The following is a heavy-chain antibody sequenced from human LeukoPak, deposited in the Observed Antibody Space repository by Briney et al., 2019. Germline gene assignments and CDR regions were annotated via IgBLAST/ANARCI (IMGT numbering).Heavy chain of an antibody. CDR1: GGSISRSYYY. V-gene: IGHV4-39*02. J-gene: IGHJ6*03. D-gene: IGHD3-10*01. CDR2: VYYSGKT. CDR3: ARGPRKLLWFSHMDV. Sequence: SETLSLTCTVSGGSISRSYYYWGWIRQPPGKGLEWVVSVYYSGKTFYSPSLESRVTISVDTSKNHFSLRLISVTAADTAMYYCARGPRKLLWFSHMDVWGKGTTVTVSS.